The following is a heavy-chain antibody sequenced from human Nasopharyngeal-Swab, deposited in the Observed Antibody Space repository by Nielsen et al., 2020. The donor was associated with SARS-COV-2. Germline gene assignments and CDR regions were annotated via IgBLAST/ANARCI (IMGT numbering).Heavy chain of an antibody. CDR2: IIPIFGTA. CDR1: GGTFSSYA. Sequence: SVKVSCKASGGTFSSYAISWVRQAPGQGLEWMGGIIPIFGTANYAQKFQGRVTITADESTSTAYMELSSLRSEDTAVYYYARENGGKPPYYYYYMDVWGKGTTVTVSS. CDR3: ARENGGKPPYYYYYMDV. J-gene: IGHJ6*03. V-gene: IGHV1-69*13. D-gene: IGHD4-23*01.